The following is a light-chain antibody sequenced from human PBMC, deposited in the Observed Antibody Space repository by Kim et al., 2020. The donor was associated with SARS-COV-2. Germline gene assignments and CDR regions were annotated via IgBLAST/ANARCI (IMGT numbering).Light chain of an antibody. Sequence: QSALTQPPSASGSPGQSVTISCTGTSSDVGGYNYVSWYQQHPGKAPKLMISDVSNRPSGVSNRFSGSKSGNTASLTISGLQAEDEADYYCSSYTGSSTICVFGTGTKVTVL. CDR2: DVS. CDR1: SSDVGGYNY. J-gene: IGLJ1*01. CDR3: SSYTGSSTICV. V-gene: IGLV2-14*03.